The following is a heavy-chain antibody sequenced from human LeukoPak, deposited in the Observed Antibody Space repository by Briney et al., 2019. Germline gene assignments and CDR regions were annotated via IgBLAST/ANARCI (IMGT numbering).Heavy chain of an antibody. V-gene: IGHV3-30*04. D-gene: IGHD3-9*01. CDR3: ARDSESWTETGPRFDY. CDR2: ISNDERNK. J-gene: IGHJ4*02. CDR1: GFNFHNFA. Sequence: PGGSLRLSCEASGFNFHNFAMHWVRQAPGKGLEWVAVISNDERNKYYTDSVKGRFTISRDNSKSTVYLQMNSLRPEDTAVYYCARDSESWTETGPRFDYWGQGTLVTVSS.